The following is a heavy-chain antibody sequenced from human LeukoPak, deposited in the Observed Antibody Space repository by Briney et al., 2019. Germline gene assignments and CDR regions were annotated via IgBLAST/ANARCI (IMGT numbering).Heavy chain of an antibody. Sequence: GGCLRLSCAASGFTFSNAWMSWVRQAPGKGLEWVGRIKSKTDGGTTDSAAPVKGRCTIPRDDSNNTLDLQMNSLKPGDTAGYYCTAKYRTVIAAYIRSDAFYISGQKTPVTPSS. V-gene: IGHV3-15*01. CDR3: TAKYRTVIAAYIRSDAFYI. D-gene: IGHD4-17*01. CDR1: GFTFSNAW. CDR2: IKSKTDGGTT. J-gene: IGHJ3*02.